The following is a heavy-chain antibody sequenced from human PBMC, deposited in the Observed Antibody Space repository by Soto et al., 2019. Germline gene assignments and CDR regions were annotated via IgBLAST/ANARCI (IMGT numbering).Heavy chain of an antibody. D-gene: IGHD6-19*01. V-gene: IGHV3-30*18. CDR2: ISYDGSNK. J-gene: IGHJ4*02. CDR1: GFSFSSYG. Sequence: PGGSLRLSCAASGFSFSSYGMHWVRQAPGKALEWVAVISYDGSNKYYADSVKGRFTISRDNSKNTLYLQMNSLRAEDTAVYYCAKDLRARIAVAGTAFHYWGQGTLVTVSS. CDR3: AKDLRARIAVAGTAFHY.